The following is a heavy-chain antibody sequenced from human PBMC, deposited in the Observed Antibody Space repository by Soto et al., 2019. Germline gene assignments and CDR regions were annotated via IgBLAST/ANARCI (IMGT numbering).Heavy chain of an antibody. CDR1: KFIFSTYW. CDR2: IKHDGSET. CDR3: VGDGNNWNDFES. Sequence: GGSLRLSCAASKFIFSTYWMTWVRQAPGKGPEWVANIKHDGSETHYVDSVKGRFTISRDNAKNSLHLQMNSLRVEDTAVYYCVGDGNNWNDFESWGQGTLGTSSS. D-gene: IGHD1-1*01. V-gene: IGHV3-7*01. J-gene: IGHJ5*01.